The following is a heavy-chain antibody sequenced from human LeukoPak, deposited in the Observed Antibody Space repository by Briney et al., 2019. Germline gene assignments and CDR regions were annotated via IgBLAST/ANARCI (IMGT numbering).Heavy chain of an antibody. V-gene: IGHV1-8*01. CDR3: ARVVPAAISFLYYFDY. J-gene: IGHJ4*02. CDR2: MNPNSGNT. D-gene: IGHD2-2*01. CDR1: GYTFTSYD. Sequence: ASVKVSCKASGYTFTSYDINWVRQATGQGLEWMGWMNPNSGNTGYAQKFQGRVTMTRNTSISTAYMELSSLRSEDTAVYYCARVVPAAISFLYYFDYWGQGTLVTVSS.